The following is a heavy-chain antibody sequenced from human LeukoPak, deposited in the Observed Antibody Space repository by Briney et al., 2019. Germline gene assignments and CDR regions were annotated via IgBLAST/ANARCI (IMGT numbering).Heavy chain of an antibody. V-gene: IGHV3-21*01. J-gene: IGHJ6*03. D-gene: IGHD3-9*01. CDR2: ISSTSSYI. Sequence: PGGSLRLSCAASGFTFSSYIINWVRQAPGKGLEWVSSISSTSSYIYYTDSVKGRFTISRDNAKNSLYLQMNSLRVEDTAVYYCARDPYSGAYFEGYYHYYMDVWGKGTTVTVSS. CDR3: ARDPYSGAYFEGYYHYYMDV. CDR1: GFTFSSYI.